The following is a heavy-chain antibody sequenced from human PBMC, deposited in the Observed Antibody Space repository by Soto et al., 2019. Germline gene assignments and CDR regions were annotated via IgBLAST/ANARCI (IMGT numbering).Heavy chain of an antibody. CDR3: FSFAGGLHTQPARDAFDI. D-gene: IGHD2-2*01. CDR2: ISYDGSNK. Sequence: GGSLRLSCAASGFTFSSYAMHWVRQAPGKGLEWVAVISYDGSNKYYADSVKGRFTISRDNSKNTLYLQMNSLRAEDTAVYYCFSFAGGLHTQPARDAFDIWGQGTMVTVSS. CDR1: GFTFSSYA. V-gene: IGHV3-30-3*01. J-gene: IGHJ3*02.